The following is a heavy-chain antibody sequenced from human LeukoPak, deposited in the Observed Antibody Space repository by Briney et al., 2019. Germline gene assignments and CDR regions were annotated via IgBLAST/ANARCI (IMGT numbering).Heavy chain of an antibody. V-gene: IGHV1-24*01. Sequence: ASVKVSCKVSGYTLTELSMHWVRQAPGKGLEWMGGFDPEDGETIYAQKFQGRVTMTEYTSTDTAYMELSSLRSEDTAVYYCATARFPYYYDSSGYRSRRDAFDIWGQGTMVTVSS. CDR1: GYTLTELS. D-gene: IGHD3-22*01. CDR3: ATARFPYYYDSSGYRSRRDAFDI. J-gene: IGHJ3*02. CDR2: FDPEDGET.